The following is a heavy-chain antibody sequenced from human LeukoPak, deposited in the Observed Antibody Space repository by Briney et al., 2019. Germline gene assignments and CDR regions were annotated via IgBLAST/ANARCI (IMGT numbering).Heavy chain of an antibody. Sequence: PSETLSLTCTVSGGSISSYYWSWIRQPPGKGLEWIGNIFYSGSTYYSPSLKSRVTISLDTSRNQFSLKLNSVTAADTAVYYCAKSNGYGLIDIWGQGTMVTVSS. V-gene: IGHV4-59*12. CDR3: AKSNGYGLIDI. D-gene: IGHD3-22*01. CDR2: IFYSGST. CDR1: GGSISSYY. J-gene: IGHJ3*02.